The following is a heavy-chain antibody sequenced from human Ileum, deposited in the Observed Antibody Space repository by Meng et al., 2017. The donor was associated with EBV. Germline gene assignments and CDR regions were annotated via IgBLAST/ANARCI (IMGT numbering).Heavy chain of an antibody. CDR1: GGSVSSGGNY. CDR2: IYNSGST. D-gene: IGHD6-19*01. V-gene: IGHV4-61*08. J-gene: IGHJ4*02. CDR3: ARDGYSSGSD. Sequence: QVQLPESGPGLVKPSATLSLTCSVSGGSVSSGGNYWSWIRQPPGKGLEWIGYIYNSGSTNYNPSLKSRVTISVDTSKNQFSLKLSSVTAADTAVYYCARDGYSSGSDWGQGTLVTVSS.